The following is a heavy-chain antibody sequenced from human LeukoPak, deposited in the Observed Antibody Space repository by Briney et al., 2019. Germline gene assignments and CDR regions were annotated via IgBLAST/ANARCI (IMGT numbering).Heavy chain of an antibody. CDR2: ILYDGSNK. Sequence: GGSLRLSCAASGFTFSNYGIHWVRQAPGKGLEWVALILYDGSNKYYADAVKGRFTISRDNSKNTLYLQMNSPRAEDTAVYYCANHLGSGWSFDYWGQGTLVTVSS. CDR3: ANHLGSGWSFDY. CDR1: GFTFSNYG. D-gene: IGHD6-19*01. J-gene: IGHJ4*02. V-gene: IGHV3-30*18.